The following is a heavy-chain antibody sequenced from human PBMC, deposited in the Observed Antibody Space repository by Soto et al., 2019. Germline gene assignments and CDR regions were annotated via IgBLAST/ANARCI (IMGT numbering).Heavy chain of an antibody. J-gene: IGHJ6*02. D-gene: IGHD3-22*01. CDR1: GFTFSSYD. CDR2: IGTAGDT. Sequence: EVQLVESGGGLVQPGGSLRLSCAASGFTFSSYDMHWVRQATGKGLEWVSAIGTAGDTYYPGSVKGRFTISRENAKNYLYLQMNSLRAGDTAVYYCARYGYYDYGMDGWGQGTTVTVSS. CDR3: ARYGYYDYGMDG. V-gene: IGHV3-13*01.